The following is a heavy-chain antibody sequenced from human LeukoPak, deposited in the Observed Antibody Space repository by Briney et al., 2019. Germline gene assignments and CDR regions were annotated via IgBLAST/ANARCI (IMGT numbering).Heavy chain of an antibody. CDR3: ARDLSAMVSYYYYGMDV. V-gene: IGHV4-34*01. CDR1: GGSFSVYY. D-gene: IGHD5-18*01. Sequence: PSETLSLTCAVYGGSFSVYYWSWIRQPPGKGLEWIGEINHSGSTNYNPSLKSRVTISVDTSKNQFSLKLSSVTAADTAVYYCARDLSAMVSYYYYGMDVWGQGTTVTVSS. CDR2: INHSGST. J-gene: IGHJ6*02.